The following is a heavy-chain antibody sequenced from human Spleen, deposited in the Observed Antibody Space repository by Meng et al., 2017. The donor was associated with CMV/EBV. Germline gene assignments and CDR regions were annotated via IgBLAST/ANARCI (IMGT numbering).Heavy chain of an antibody. J-gene: IGHJ4*02. D-gene: IGHD6-13*01. CDR1: GFTVSSNC. V-gene: IGHV3-53*01. CDR3: AKRLQAAPGHFDC. CDR2: IYSDGHT. Sequence: GESLKISCAASGFTVSSNCMTWVRQVPGKGLEWVSFIYSDGHTYYADSVKGRFTISRDDSKNTLYLQMNSLRAEDTATYYCAKRLQAAPGHFDCWGQGTLVTVSS.